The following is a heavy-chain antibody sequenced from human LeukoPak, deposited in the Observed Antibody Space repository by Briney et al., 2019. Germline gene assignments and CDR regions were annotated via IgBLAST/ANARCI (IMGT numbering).Heavy chain of an antibody. D-gene: IGHD3-22*01. CDR2: ISAYNSNT. CDR3: ARVVTYYYDSSGYCAFDY. Sequence: ASVKVSCKASGYTFTSYGINWVRQAPGQGLEWMGWISAYNSNTHYAQKLQGRVTMTTDTSTSTAYMEVRSLRSDDTAVYYCARVVTYYYDSSGYCAFDYWGQGTLVTVSS. CDR1: GYTFTSYG. V-gene: IGHV1-18*01. J-gene: IGHJ4*02.